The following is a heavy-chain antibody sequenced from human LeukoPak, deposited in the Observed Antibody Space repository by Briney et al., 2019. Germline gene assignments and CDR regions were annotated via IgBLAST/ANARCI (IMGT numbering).Heavy chain of an antibody. D-gene: IGHD6-13*01. Sequence: GGSLRLSCAASGFTFSSYSMNWVRQAPGKGLEWVSSISSSSSYIYYADSVKGRFTISRDNAKNSLYLQMNSLRAEDTAVYYCASYSDPIAAAGTGFDYWGQGTLVTVSS. V-gene: IGHV3-21*01. J-gene: IGHJ4*02. CDR2: ISSSSSYI. CDR1: GFTFSSYS. CDR3: ASYSDPIAAAGTGFDY.